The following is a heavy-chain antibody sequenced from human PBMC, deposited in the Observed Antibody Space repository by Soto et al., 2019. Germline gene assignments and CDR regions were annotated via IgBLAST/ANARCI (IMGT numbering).Heavy chain of an antibody. CDR2: IYYSGST. D-gene: IGHD3-22*01. Sequence: SETLSHTCTVSGGSISSGGYYWSWIRQHPGKGLEWIGYIYYSGSTYYNPSLKSRVTISVDTSKNQFSLKLSSVTAADTAVYYCARDVGYYDSSGYYDDYWGQGTLVTVSS. CDR3: ARDVGYYDSSGYYDDY. CDR1: GGSISSGGYY. J-gene: IGHJ4*02. V-gene: IGHV4-31*03.